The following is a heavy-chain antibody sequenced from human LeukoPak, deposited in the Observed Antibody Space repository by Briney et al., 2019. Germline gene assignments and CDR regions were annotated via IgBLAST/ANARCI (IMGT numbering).Heavy chain of an antibody. D-gene: IGHD6-13*01. CDR2: MNPNSGNT. J-gene: IGHJ5*02. Sequence: ASAKVSCKASGGTFSSYAINWVRQATGQGLEWMGWMNPNSGNTGYAQKFQGRVTITRNTSISTAYMELSSLRSEDTAVYYCARGGGRIAAAGFDPWGQGTLVTVSS. CDR1: GGTFSSYA. V-gene: IGHV1-8*03. CDR3: ARGGGRIAAAGFDP.